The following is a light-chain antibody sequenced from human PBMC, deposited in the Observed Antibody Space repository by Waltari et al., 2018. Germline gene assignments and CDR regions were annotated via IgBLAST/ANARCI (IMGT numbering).Light chain of an antibody. V-gene: IGKV1-39*01. J-gene: IGKJ2*01. CDR1: QNIGLS. Sequence: DIQMTQSPSSLSASVGDRVTIACRASQNIGLSLTWYQVKSGRAPKLLIYAASRLHTGVSSRFSGGGSGTDFTLTISGLQPDDSATYFCQQSHSALYTFGQGTKLELK. CDR3: QQSHSALYT. CDR2: AAS.